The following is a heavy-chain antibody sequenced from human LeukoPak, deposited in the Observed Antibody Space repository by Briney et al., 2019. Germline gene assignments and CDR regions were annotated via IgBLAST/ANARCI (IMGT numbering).Heavy chain of an antibody. V-gene: IGHV4-39*07. D-gene: IGHD5-18*01. Sequence: PSETLSLTCTVSGGSISSSSYYWGWIRQPPGKGLEWIGSIYYSGSTYYNPSLKSRVTISVDTSKNQFSLKLSSVTAADTAVYYCARVRYSYGSPVDYWGQGTLVTVSS. J-gene: IGHJ4*02. CDR3: ARVRYSYGSPVDY. CDR2: IYYSGST. CDR1: GGSISSSSYY.